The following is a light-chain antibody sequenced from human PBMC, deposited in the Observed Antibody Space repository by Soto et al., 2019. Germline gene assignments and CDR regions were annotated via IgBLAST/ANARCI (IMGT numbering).Light chain of an antibody. CDR2: DAS. V-gene: IGKV1-5*01. CDR3: QQYQTYST. Sequence: DIQMTQSPSTLSASVGDRVTITSRASQSIRSLLAWYQQKPGKAPKVLIYDASSLGSGVPSRLSGSGSGTEFTLTISSLQPDDFATYFCQQYQTYSTFGQGTRLEIK. CDR1: QSIRSL. J-gene: IGKJ5*01.